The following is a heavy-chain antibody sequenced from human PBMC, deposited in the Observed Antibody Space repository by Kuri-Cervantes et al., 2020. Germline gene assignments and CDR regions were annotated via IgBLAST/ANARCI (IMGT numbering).Heavy chain of an antibody. Sequence: GGSLRLSCAASGFTFSSYAMSWVRQAPGKGLEWVSVIYRGGSTYYADSVKGRFTISRHNSKNTLYLQMNSLRAEDTAVYYCTRLDSSGYCFDYWDQGTLVTVSS. CDR3: TRLDSSGYCFDY. CDR2: IYRGGST. D-gene: IGHD3-22*01. CDR1: GFTFSSYA. V-gene: IGHV3-53*04. J-gene: IGHJ4*02.